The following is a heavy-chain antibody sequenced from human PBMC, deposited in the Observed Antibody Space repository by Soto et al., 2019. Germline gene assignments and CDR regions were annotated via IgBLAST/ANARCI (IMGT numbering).Heavy chain of an antibody. V-gene: IGHV3-74*01. J-gene: IGHJ4*02. Sequence: EVQLVESGGGLVQPGGSLRLSCAASGFTLSNYWMHLARQAPGKGLVWVSRISSDGSSTNYADSVTGRFTISRDNAKNTLHLQMHSLRAEDTAVYYCARVPYCSSSSCYRYFDSWGQGTLVTVSS. D-gene: IGHD2-2*01. CDR2: ISSDGSST. CDR1: GFTLSNYW. CDR3: ARVPYCSSSSCYRYFDS.